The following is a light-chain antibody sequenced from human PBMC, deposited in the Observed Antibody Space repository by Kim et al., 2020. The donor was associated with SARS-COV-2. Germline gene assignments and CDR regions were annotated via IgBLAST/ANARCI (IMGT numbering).Light chain of an antibody. J-gene: IGKJ2*01. CDR1: QDVLFSPNNKNY. CDR3: HQYYNYSYS. V-gene: IGKV4-1*01. Sequence: RDTINCPSRQDVLFSPNNKNYLAWYQQKPRQPPKLVIYWASTRASGVPDRFSGSGSGTDFPLSISSLQVEDMAVYFCHQYYNYSYSFGQGTKLEI. CDR2: WAS.